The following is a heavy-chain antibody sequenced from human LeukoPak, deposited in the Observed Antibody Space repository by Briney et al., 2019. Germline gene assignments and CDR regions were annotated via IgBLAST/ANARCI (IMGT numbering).Heavy chain of an antibody. CDR3: AKRGVVIRVILVGFHKETYYFDS. J-gene: IGHJ4*02. CDR1: GITLSNYG. V-gene: IGHV3-23*01. D-gene: IGHD3-22*01. CDR2: ISDRGSRT. Sequence: GGSLRLSCAVSGITLSNYGMSWVRQAPGKGLEWVAGISDRGSRTNYADSVKGRFTISTDHPKNTLYLQMNSLRAEDTAVYFCAKRGVVIRVILVGFHKETYYFDSWGQGALVTVSS.